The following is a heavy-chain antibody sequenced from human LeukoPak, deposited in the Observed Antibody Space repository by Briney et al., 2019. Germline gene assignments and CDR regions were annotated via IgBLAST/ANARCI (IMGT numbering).Heavy chain of an antibody. CDR3: ARDASICSGGSCFFLYYYDSSGYYLNGY. D-gene: IGHD3-22*01. Sequence: ASVKVSCKASGYTFTSYGISWVRQAPGQGLEWMGWISAYNGNTNYAQKLQGRVTMTTDTSTSTAYMELRSLRSDDTAVYYCARDASICSGGSCFFLYYYDSSGYYLNGYWGQGTLVTVSS. V-gene: IGHV1-18*01. CDR2: ISAYNGNT. J-gene: IGHJ4*02. CDR1: GYTFTSYG.